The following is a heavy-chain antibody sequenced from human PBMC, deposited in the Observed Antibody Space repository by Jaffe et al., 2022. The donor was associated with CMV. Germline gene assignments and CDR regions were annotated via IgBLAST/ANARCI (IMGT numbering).Heavy chain of an antibody. V-gene: IGHV4-39*01. CDR1: GGSISSSSYY. D-gene: IGHD6-13*01. CDR3: ARLAPGRAAADIDY. J-gene: IGHJ4*02. CDR2: IYYSGST. Sequence: QLQLQESGPGLVKPSETLSLTCTVSGGSISSSSYYWGWIRQPPGKGLEWIGSIYYSGSTYYNPSLKSRVTISVDTSKNQFSLKLSSVTAADTAVYYCARLAPGRAAADIDYWGQGTLVTVSS.